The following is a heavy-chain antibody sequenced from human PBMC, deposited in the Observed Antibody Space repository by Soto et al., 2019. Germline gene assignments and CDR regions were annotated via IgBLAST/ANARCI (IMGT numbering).Heavy chain of an antibody. CDR1: GFTFSSYA. V-gene: IGHV3-23*01. Sequence: GGSLRLSCAASGFTFSSYAMSWVRQAPGKGLEWVSAISGRGGSTYYADSVKGRFTISRDNSKNTLYLQMNSLRAEDTAVYYCALHTGDMQSTVTALDYWGQGTLVTVSS. J-gene: IGHJ4*02. CDR3: ALHTGDMQSTVTALDY. D-gene: IGHD2-21*02. CDR2: ISGRGGST.